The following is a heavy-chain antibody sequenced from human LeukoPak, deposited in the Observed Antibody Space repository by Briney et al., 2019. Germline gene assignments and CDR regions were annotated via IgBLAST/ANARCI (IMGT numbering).Heavy chain of an antibody. D-gene: IGHD3-9*01. V-gene: IGHV4-59*12. CDR3: AGVLRYFDY. CDR1: GGSIRSYY. CDR2: IYYSGST. Sequence: SETLSLTCTVSGGSIRSYYWSWIRQPPGKGLEWIGYIYYSGSTNYNPSLKSRVTISVDTSKNQFSLKLSSVTAADTAVYYCAGVLRYFDYWGQGTLVTVSS. J-gene: IGHJ4*02.